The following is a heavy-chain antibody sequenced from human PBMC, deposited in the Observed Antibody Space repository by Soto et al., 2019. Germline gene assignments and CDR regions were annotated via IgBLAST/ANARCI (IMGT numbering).Heavy chain of an antibody. CDR2: ISGGAAT. J-gene: IGHJ4*02. D-gene: IGHD6-6*01. V-gene: IGHV3-23*01. Sequence: EVQLLASGGGLVQPGESLRLSCAASGFNFRSFAMNWVRQAPGKGLEWVSTISGGAATTYADSVKGRLTISRDNSKNTVSLQMNSLTAEDTAVYYCAKGSHIAARPFFFDSWGRGTLVTVSS. CDR1: GFNFRSFA. CDR3: AKGSHIAARPFFFDS.